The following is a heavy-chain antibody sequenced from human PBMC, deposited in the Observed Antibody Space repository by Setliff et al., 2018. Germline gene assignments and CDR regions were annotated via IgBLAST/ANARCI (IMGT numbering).Heavy chain of an antibody. V-gene: IGHV4-34*12. J-gene: IGHJ4*02. CDR1: GGSFSGYY. D-gene: IGHD1-26*01. Sequence: SETLSLTCAVYGGSFSGYYWSWIRQPPGKRLEWIGEIIHSGSTNYNPSLKSRVTISMDTPKNQFSLKVPSVTAADTAVYYCARSFSRSGKFLLDYWGQGALVTAPQ. CDR3: ARSFSRSGKFLLDY. CDR2: IIHSGST.